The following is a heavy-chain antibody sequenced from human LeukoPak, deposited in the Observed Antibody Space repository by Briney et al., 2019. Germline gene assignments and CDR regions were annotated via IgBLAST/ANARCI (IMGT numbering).Heavy chain of an antibody. CDR3: AREAGTFDY. J-gene: IGHJ4*02. CDR2: ISAYDGNT. V-gene: IGHV1-18*01. CDR1: GYTFNSYG. Sequence: ASVKVSCKASGYTFNSYGTSWVRQAPGQGLEWMGWISAYDGNTNYAQKLQGRVTMTADTSTSTAYMDLRSLRSDDTAVYYCAREAGTFDYWGQGTLVTVSS. D-gene: IGHD6-13*01.